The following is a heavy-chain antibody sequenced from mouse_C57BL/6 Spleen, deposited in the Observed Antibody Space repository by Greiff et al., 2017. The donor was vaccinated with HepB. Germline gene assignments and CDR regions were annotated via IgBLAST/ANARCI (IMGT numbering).Heavy chain of an antibody. Sequence: VQLQQSGPELVKPGASVKIPCKASGYTFTDYNMDWVKQSHGKSLEWIGDINPNNGGTIYNQKFKGKATLTVDKSSSTAYMELRSLTSEDTAVYYCAKITTVEYFDVWGTGTTVTVSS. CDR1: GYTFTDYN. CDR2: INPNNGGT. D-gene: IGHD1-1*01. V-gene: IGHV1-18*01. J-gene: IGHJ1*03. CDR3: AKITTVEYFDV.